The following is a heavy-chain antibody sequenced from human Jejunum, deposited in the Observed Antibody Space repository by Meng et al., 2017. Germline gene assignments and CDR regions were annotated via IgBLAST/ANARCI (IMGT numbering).Heavy chain of an antibody. CDR1: GFTFGGSA. J-gene: IGHJ3*02. V-gene: IGHV3-73*01. D-gene: IGHD6-19*01. CDR3: ARGRDWYAYDAFDI. CDR2: IRSKANSDAT. Sequence: GGSLRLSCAASGFTFGGSAMHWVRQASGKGLEWVGCIRSKANSDATAYAASVKGRFTISRDDAKNTAYLQMNSLKTEDTAVYYCARGRDWYAYDAFDIWGQGTMVTVSS.